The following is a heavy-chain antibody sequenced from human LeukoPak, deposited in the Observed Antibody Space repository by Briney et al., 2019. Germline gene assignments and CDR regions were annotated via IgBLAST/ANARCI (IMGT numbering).Heavy chain of an antibody. V-gene: IGHV5-51*01. Sequence: GESLKISCKASGYSLINHWIGWVRQMPGKGLDWMGIIYPGNADAPYSPSFQGQVAISADKSTTTVYLQWSSLKASDTAMYYCARQGSYDNSGYSFDYWGQGTLVTVSS. D-gene: IGHD3-22*01. J-gene: IGHJ4*02. CDR1: GYSLINHW. CDR3: ARQGSYDNSGYSFDY. CDR2: IYPGNADA.